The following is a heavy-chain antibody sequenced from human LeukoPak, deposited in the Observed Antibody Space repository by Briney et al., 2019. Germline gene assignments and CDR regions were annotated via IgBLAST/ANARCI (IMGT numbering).Heavy chain of an antibody. CDR1: GFTFSSYS. CDR2: IGGPGAPT. V-gene: IGHV3-23*01. J-gene: IGHJ2*01. CDR3: AKGATRATRHFDL. Sequence: GGSLRLSCVASGFTFSSYSLTWVRQTPEKGLAWVSIIGGPGAPTFYADSVEGRFTISRDNSKNTVYLQMNSLRAEDAAVYFCAKGATRATRHFDLWGRGTLVTVSS. D-gene: IGHD1-26*01.